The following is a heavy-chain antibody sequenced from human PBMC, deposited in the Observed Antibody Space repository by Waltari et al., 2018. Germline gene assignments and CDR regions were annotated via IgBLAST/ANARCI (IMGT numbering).Heavy chain of an antibody. V-gene: IGHV1-2*06. CDR3: ASSFITMIVASGFALEI. Sequence: QVQLVQSGAEVKKPGASVKVSCKASGYTFTGSYMPWVRQAPGQGLEWMGRINPNSCCTNYAQSFQGRGTMTRDASISTAYMELSRLRSDDTAVYDCASSFITMIVASGFALEIWGQGTMVTVS. J-gene: IGHJ3*02. CDR1: GYTFTGSY. CDR2: INPNSCCT. D-gene: IGHD3-22*01.